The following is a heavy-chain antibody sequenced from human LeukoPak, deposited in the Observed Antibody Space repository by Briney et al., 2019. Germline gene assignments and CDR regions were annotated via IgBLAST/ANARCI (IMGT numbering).Heavy chain of an antibody. V-gene: IGHV5-51*01. CDR1: GYSFTNYW. CDR2: IHPSDSET. J-gene: IGHJ4*02. D-gene: IGHD4-17*01. CDR3: ARHVRYGDLSYFDY. Sequence: GESLKISCKGSGYSFTNYWIGRVRQLPGKGLEWMGIIHPSDSETQYGPSFQGQVTISADNSISTAYLQWSRLKASDTAMYYCARHVRYGDLSYFDYWGQGTLVTVSS.